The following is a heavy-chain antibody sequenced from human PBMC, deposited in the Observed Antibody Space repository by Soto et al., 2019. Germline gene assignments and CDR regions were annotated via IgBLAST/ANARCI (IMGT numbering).Heavy chain of an antibody. J-gene: IGHJ3*02. D-gene: IGHD3-22*01. CDR2: IYFRGNT. CDR1: GDSISRIDYY. V-gene: IGHV4-31*03. Sequence: SETLSLTCSVSGDSISRIDYYWTWIRQHPEKGLEWIGNIYFRGNTYYSPSLESRLTISVDTSKNQFSLKLTSVTAADTAVYYCAREGGSYDSGGYLIRGALDIWGQVPMGTFS. CDR3: AREGGSYDSGGYLIRGALDI.